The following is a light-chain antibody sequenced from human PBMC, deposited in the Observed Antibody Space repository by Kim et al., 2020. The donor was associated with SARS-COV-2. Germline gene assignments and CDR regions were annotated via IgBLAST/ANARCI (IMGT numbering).Light chain of an antibody. Sequence: SVAQRDTVTIPSRPSLSVSCSLSWHKQKTANDPILPISAASTLQSGFPSSFSGTGSGSAFTLTIRCLHSDDFATYHCQQYYSYPPTFGQGTKVEI. CDR2: AAS. V-gene: IGKV1-8*01. CDR1: LSVSCS. J-gene: IGKJ1*01. CDR3: QQYYSYPPT.